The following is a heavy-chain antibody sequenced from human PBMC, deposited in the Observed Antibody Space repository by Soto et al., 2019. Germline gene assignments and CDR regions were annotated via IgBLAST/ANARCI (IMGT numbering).Heavy chain of an antibody. J-gene: IGHJ4*02. Sequence: EQLVESGGGLVQPGGSLRLSCAASGFTVRSNYMSWVRQAPGKGLEWVSVIYSDGTTYYADSVLGRFTISRDNSKNTLYLQMNSLRAEDTAVYYCARDSCSGGSCYWTFDYWGQGTLVTVSS. CDR1: GFTVRSNY. V-gene: IGHV3-53*04. CDR3: ARDSCSGGSCYWTFDY. CDR2: IYSDGTT. D-gene: IGHD2-15*01.